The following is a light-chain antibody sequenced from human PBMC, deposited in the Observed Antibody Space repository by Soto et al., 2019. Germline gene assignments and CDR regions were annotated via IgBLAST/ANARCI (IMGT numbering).Light chain of an antibody. CDR1: SSNIGNNY. J-gene: IGLJ2*01. V-gene: IGLV1-51*01. Sequence: QSVLTQPPSLSAPPGQTVTISCSGTSSNIGNNYVSCYQQLPGTAPKPLIYDNNKRPSGIPDRFSGSQSGTSATLGITGLQTGDEADYYCGTWDYRLSAVVFGGGTKLTVL. CDR2: DNN. CDR3: GTWDYRLSAVV.